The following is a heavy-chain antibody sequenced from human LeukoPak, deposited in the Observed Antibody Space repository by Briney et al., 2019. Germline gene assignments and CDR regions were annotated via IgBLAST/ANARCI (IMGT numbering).Heavy chain of an antibody. D-gene: IGHD5-12*01. Sequence: GGSLILSCAASGFTFSSYSMNWVRQAPGKGLEWVSGISGSGGSTYYADSVKGRFTVSRDNSKNTLYLHMNSLRAEDTAVYYCAKDQGYSGYGPGDSWGQGTLVTVSS. CDR2: ISGSGGST. CDR1: GFTFSSYS. V-gene: IGHV3-23*01. J-gene: IGHJ4*02. CDR3: AKDQGYSGYGPGDS.